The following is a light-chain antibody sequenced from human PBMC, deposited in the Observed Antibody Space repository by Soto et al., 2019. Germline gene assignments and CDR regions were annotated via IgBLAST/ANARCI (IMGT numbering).Light chain of an antibody. J-gene: IGLJ2*01. Sequence: QAVVTQEPSLTVSPGGTVTLTCCSRTGAVTSGHYPYWFQQKPGQAPRTLIYDTSNKHSWTPARFSGSHLGGKAALTLSGAQPEEEAEYYCLLSYSGARPYVVFGGGTKLTVL. CDR2: DTS. V-gene: IGLV7-46*01. CDR3: LLSYSGARPYVV. CDR1: TGAVTSGHY.